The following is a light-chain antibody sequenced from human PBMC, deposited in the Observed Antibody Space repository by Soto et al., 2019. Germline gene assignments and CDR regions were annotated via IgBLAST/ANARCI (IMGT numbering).Light chain of an antibody. CDR1: SSDVGGYNY. CDR2: EVH. Sequence: QSALTQPASVSGSPGQSITISCTGTSSDVGGYNYVSWYQQHPGKAPKLIIYEVHKRPSGVPDRFSGSKSGNTASLTVSGLQAEDEADYHCSSYGGNDWVFGGGTKVTVL. CDR3: SSYGGNDWV. J-gene: IGLJ3*02. V-gene: IGLV2-8*01.